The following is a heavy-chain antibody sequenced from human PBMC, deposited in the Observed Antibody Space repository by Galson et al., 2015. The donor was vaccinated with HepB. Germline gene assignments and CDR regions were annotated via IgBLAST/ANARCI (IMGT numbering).Heavy chain of an antibody. D-gene: IGHD6-13*01. CDR1: GDSFSSSNYY. J-gene: IGHJ4*02. V-gene: IGHV4-39*01. Sequence: CTVSGDSFSSSNYYWGWIRQPPGKELEWIGDIYYSGSTNYNPSLKSRVTMSVDTSKNQFSLKLRFVTAADTAVYYCARSYSSSWYYFDYWGQGTLVTVSS. CDR3: ARSYSSSWYYFDY. CDR2: IYYSGST.